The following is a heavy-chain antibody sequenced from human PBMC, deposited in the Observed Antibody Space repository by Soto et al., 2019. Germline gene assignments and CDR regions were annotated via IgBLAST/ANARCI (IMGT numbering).Heavy chain of an antibody. J-gene: IGHJ4*02. CDR1: GFTFSSYG. Sequence: PGGSLRLACAASGFTFSSYGMHWVRQAPGKGLEWVAVIWYDGSNKYYADSVKGRLTISRDNSKNTLYLQMNSLRAEDTAVYYCARDFYGGNSQLDYWGQGTLVTVSS. V-gene: IGHV3-33*01. CDR2: IWYDGSNK. D-gene: IGHD4-17*01. CDR3: ARDFYGGNSQLDY.